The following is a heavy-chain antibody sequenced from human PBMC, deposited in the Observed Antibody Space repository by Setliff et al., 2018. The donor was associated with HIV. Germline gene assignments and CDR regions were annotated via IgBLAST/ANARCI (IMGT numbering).Heavy chain of an antibody. CDR3: HSGYDTEEQSYFDY. CDR2: VNTDGSIK. CDR1: GFTFDRYW. J-gene: IGHJ4*02. D-gene: IGHD5-12*01. Sequence: GGSLRLSCAASGFTFDRYWMHWVRQAPGEGLVWVSRVNTDGSIKTYADSVKDRFTISRDNAKNSLYLQMNSLRAEDTGVYYCHSGYDTEEQSYFDYWGQGTLVTVSS. V-gene: IGHV3-74*01.